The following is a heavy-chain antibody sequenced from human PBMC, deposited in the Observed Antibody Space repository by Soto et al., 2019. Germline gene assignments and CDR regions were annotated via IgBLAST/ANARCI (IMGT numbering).Heavy chain of an antibody. CDR3: AWGIAVAGTLCYYYGMDV. V-gene: IGHV1-18*04. J-gene: IGHJ6*02. CDR1: GYTFTSYG. CDR2: ISAYNGNT. Sequence: ASVKVSCKASGYTFTSYGISWVRQAPGQGLEWMGWISAYNGNTNYAQKLQGRVTMTTDTSTSTAYMDLRSLRSDDTAVYYCAWGIAVAGTLCYYYGMDVWGQGTTVTVSS. D-gene: IGHD6-19*01.